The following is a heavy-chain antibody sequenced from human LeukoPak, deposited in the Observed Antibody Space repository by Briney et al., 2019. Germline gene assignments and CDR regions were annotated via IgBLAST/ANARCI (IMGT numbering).Heavy chain of an antibody. CDR2: ISGSGENT. D-gene: IGHD2-15*01. V-gene: IGHV3-23*01. CDR1: GFTFSSYA. CDR3: AKGHCSGGSCYGTDY. J-gene: IGHJ4*02. Sequence: GGSLRLSCAASGFTFSSYAMRWVRQAPGKWLEWVSAISGSGENTFYADSVKGRFAIARDNSKNTLYLQMNSLRAEDTAVYYCAKGHCSGGSCYGTDYWGQGTLVTVSS.